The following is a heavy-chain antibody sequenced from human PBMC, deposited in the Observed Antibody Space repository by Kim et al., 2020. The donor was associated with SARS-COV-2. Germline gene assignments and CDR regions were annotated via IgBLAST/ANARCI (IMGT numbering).Heavy chain of an antibody. J-gene: IGHJ6*03. D-gene: IGHD3-3*01. CDR3: ARSGTITIFGVVIVSGDYYYMDV. Sequence: ASVKVSCKASGYTFTGYYMHWVRQAPGQGLEWMGWINPNSGGTNYAQKFQGRVTMTRDTSISTAYMELSRLRSDDTAVYYCARSGTITIFGVVIVSGDYYYMDVWGEGTTGTVSS. V-gene: IGHV1-2*02. CDR2: INPNSGGT. CDR1: GYTFTGYY.